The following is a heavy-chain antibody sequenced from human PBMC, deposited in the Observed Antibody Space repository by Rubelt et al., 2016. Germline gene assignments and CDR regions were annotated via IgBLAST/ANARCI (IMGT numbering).Heavy chain of an antibody. Sequence: QVHLVQSGAEVKKPGASVKVSCKASGYTFSNFGISWVRQAPGQGLEWMGWISPYNGNTHYAQRLQDRVTMTTDTSTTTAYMELRSLRSDDTAMYYCAKDVSDWGQGTLLTVSS. D-gene: IGHD2-8*01. CDR1: GYTFSNFG. V-gene: IGHV1-18*01. CDR3: AKDVSD. CDR2: ISPYNGNT. J-gene: IGHJ4*02.